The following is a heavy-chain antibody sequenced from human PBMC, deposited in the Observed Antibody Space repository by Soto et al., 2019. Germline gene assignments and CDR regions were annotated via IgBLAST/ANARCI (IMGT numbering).Heavy chain of an antibody. CDR1: GYSFTIYW. CDR2: TYPGDSDT. V-gene: IGHV5-51*01. J-gene: IGHJ4*02. CDR3: ALFGGTVSDSSGYPYYFDY. D-gene: IGHD3-22*01. Sequence: GESLKISCKGSGYSFTIYWIAWVRQMPGKGLEWMGLTYPGDSDTRYTPSFKGQVTISADKSISTAYLQWSSLKASDSAMYYCALFGGTVSDSSGYPYYFDYWGQGTQVTVSS.